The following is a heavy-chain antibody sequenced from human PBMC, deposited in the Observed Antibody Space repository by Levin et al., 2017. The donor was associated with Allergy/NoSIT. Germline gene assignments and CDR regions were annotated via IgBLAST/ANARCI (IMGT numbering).Heavy chain of an antibody. CDR1: GYTLTELS. V-gene: IGHV1-24*01. Sequence: ASVKVSCKVSGYTLTELSMHWVRQAPGKGLEWMGGFDPEDGETIYAQKFQGRVTMTEDTSTDTAYMELSSLRSEDTAVYYCATVLPRSSHLGGWGQGTLVTVSS. CDR2: FDPEDGET. CDR3: ATVLPRSSHLGG. J-gene: IGHJ4*02. D-gene: IGHD2-15*01.